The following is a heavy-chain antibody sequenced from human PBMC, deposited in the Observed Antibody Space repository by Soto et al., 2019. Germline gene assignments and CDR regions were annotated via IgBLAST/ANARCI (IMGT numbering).Heavy chain of an antibody. D-gene: IGHD6-13*01. V-gene: IGHV5-51*01. CDR2: IYPGDSDT. J-gene: IGHJ4*02. CDR3: ARHYTSAAYSSSWYMPGYFDY. Sequence: GASLKISCKGSGYSFTSYWIGWVRQLPGKGLEWLGIIYPGDSDTRYSPSFQGQVTISADKSINTAYLQWSSLKASDTAMYYCARHYTSAAYSSSWYMPGYFDYWGQGTVVTVSS. CDR1: GYSFTSYW.